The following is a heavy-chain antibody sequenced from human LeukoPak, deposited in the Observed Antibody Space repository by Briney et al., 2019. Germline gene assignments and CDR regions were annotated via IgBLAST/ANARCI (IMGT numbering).Heavy chain of an antibody. CDR2: ISAYNGNT. CDR3: ARDALVATITWYNWFDP. D-gene: IGHD5-12*01. J-gene: IGHJ5*02. Sequence: ASVKVSCKASGYIFFDYYIHWVRQARGQGLEWMGWISAYNGNTNYAQKLQGRVTMTTDTSTSTAYMELRSLRSDDTAVYYCARDALVATITWYNWFDPWGQGTLVTVSS. V-gene: IGHV1-18*04. CDR1: GYIFFDYY.